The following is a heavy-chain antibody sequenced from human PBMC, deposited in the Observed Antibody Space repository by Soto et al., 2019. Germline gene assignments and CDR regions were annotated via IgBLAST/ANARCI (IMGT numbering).Heavy chain of an antibody. Sequence: ASVKVSCKASGYTFTSYGISWVRQAPGQGLEWMGWISAYNGNTNYAQKLQGRVTMTTDTSTSTAYMELRSLRSDDTAVYYCARDRPYIALVKTRDDAFDIWGQGTMVTVSS. CDR3: ARDRPYIALVKTRDDAFDI. D-gene: IGHD6-19*01. J-gene: IGHJ3*02. CDR1: GYTFTSYG. V-gene: IGHV1-18*01. CDR2: ISAYNGNT.